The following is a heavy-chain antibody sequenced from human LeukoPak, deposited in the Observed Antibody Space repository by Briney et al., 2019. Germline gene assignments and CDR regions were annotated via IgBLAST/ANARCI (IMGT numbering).Heavy chain of an antibody. CDR2: INSDGSGT. CDR3: ARDLIWFGEFHDY. V-gene: IGHV3-74*01. CDR1: GFTFSSYW. D-gene: IGHD3-10*01. Sequence: GGSLRLSCAASGFTFSSYWMHWVRQAPGKGLVWVSRINSDGSGTIYADSVKGRFTISRDNAKNTLYLQMNSLRAEDTAVYYCARDLIWFGEFHDYWGQGTLVTVSS. J-gene: IGHJ4*02.